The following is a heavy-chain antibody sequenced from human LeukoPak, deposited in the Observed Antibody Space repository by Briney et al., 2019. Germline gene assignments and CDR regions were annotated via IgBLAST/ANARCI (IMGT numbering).Heavy chain of an antibody. V-gene: IGHV3-23*01. Sequence: PGGSLRLSCAGSGFTFSTYAMGWVRQAPGKGLEWVSCLSGSGASTYYVDSVRGRFTISRDNSKNTLYLQMSSLRAEDTALYYCAKAVSSSTAGSDYWGQGTLVTVSS. CDR3: AKAVSSSTAGSDY. CDR1: GFTFSTYA. J-gene: IGHJ4*02. D-gene: IGHD6-13*01. CDR2: LSGSGAST.